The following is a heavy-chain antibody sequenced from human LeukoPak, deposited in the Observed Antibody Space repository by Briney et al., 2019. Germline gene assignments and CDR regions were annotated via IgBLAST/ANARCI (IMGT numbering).Heavy chain of an antibody. V-gene: IGHV1-2*02. J-gene: IGHJ5*02. Sequence: ASVKVSCKASGYTFTGYYMHWARQAPGQGLEWMGWINPKSGGTNYEQKFQGRVIMTRDTSISTAYMELSRLRSDDTAVYYCARHMTTANNWFDPWGQGTLVTVSS. D-gene: IGHD1-1*01. CDR1: GYTFTGYY. CDR2: INPKSGGT. CDR3: ARHMTTANNWFDP.